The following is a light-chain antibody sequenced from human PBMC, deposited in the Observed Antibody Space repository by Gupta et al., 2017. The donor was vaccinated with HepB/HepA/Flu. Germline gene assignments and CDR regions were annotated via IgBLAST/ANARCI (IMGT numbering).Light chain of an antibody. CDR2: EDS. J-gene: IGLJ2*01. CDR3: QSWDSNTDVV. CDR1: KLGDRY. V-gene: IGLV3-1*01. Sequence: SYELTQLPPVAVSPGQTARITCSGDKLGDRYACWYQRKPGQSHVLVIYEDSKRPAEIPERFSGSNSGNTATLTISVTHAMDEAYYYCQSWDSNTDVVFGGGTKLTVL.